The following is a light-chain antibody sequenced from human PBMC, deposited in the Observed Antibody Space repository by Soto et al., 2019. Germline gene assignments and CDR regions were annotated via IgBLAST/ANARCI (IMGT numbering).Light chain of an antibody. Sequence: IVLTQSPGNLSLSPWERATLYCRDSQSVSSSYLAWYQQKPGQAPRLLIYGASSRATGIPDRFSGSGSGTDFTLTISRLEPEDFAVYYCQQYGSSSWTFGQGTKVDIK. CDR1: QSVSSSY. CDR2: GAS. J-gene: IGKJ1*01. CDR3: QQYGSSSWT. V-gene: IGKV3-20*01.